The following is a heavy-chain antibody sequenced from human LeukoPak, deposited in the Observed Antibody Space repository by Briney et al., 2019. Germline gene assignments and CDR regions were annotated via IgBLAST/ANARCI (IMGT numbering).Heavy chain of an antibody. Sequence: GGSLRLSCAASGFTFRNYWMNWVRQALGKRLEWVANIKPDGSEKRYVDSVKGRFTISRDNAKNSLYLQMNSLRAEDTAVYYCARVVGTDEGADYWGQGTLVTVSS. CDR2: IKPDGSEK. V-gene: IGHV3-7*04. CDR3: ARVVGTDEGADY. CDR1: GFTFRNYW. D-gene: IGHD1-7*01. J-gene: IGHJ4*02.